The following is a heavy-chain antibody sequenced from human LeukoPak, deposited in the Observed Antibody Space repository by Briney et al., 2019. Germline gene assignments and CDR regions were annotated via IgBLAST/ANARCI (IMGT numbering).Heavy chain of an antibody. CDR1: GGSISSYY. CDR2: IYYSGNT. D-gene: IGHD3-22*01. Sequence: SETLSLTCTVSGGSISSYYWSWIRQPPGKGLEWVGYIYYSGNTNYNPSLKSRVTISVDTSKNQFSLKLSSVTAADTAVYYCAKRDYYDSSGFSPLFQHWGQGTLVTVSS. CDR3: AKRDYYDSSGFSPLFQH. V-gene: IGHV4-59*08. J-gene: IGHJ1*01.